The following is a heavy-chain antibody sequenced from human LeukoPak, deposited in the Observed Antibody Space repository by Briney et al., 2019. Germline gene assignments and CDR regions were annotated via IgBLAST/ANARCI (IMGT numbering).Heavy chain of an antibody. CDR3: ATRSGGRWLIYYMDV. CDR1: GYTLTELS. V-gene: IGHV1-24*01. CDR2: FDPEDGET. Sequence: GASVKVSCKVSGYTLTELSMHWVRQAPGKGLEWMGGFDPEDGETIYAQKFQGRVTMTEDTSTDTAYMELSSLRSEDTAVYYCATRSGGRWLIYYMDVWGKGTTVTVSS. D-gene: IGHD6-19*01. J-gene: IGHJ6*03.